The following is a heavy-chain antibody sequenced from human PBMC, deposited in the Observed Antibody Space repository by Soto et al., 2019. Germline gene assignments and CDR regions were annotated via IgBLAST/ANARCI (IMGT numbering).Heavy chain of an antibody. CDR2: ISGSGGST. CDR3: AKDSKDLFPIFGVVTLYYFDY. Sequence: GGSLRLSCAASGFTFSSYAMSWVRQAPGKGLEWVSAISGSGGSTYYADSVKGRFTISRDNSKNTLYLQMNSLRAEDTAVYYCAKDSKDLFPIFGVVTLYYFDYWGQGTLVTVSS. V-gene: IGHV3-23*01. CDR1: GFTFSSYA. D-gene: IGHD3-3*01. J-gene: IGHJ4*02.